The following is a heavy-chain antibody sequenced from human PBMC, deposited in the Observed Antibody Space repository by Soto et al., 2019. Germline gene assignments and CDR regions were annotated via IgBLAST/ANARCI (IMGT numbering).Heavy chain of an antibody. CDR3: AKDIKCSSTSCYPHTKHYYYCGMDV. Sequence: GGSLRLSCAASGFTFDDYAMHWVRQAPGKGLEWVSGISWNSGSIGYADSVKGRFTISRDNAKNSLYLQMNSLRAEDTALYYCAKDIKCSSTSCYPHTKHYYYCGMDVWGQGTTVTVSS. D-gene: IGHD2-2*01. J-gene: IGHJ6*02. V-gene: IGHV3-9*01. CDR1: GFTFDDYA. CDR2: ISWNSGSI.